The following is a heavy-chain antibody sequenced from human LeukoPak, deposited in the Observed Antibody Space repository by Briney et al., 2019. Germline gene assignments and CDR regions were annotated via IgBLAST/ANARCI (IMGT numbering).Heavy chain of an antibody. CDR2: INHSGST. D-gene: IGHD3-3*01. CDR3: ARGPKIFNYDFWSGYYRSYFDY. J-gene: IGHJ4*02. CDR1: GGSFSGYY. Sequence: RASETLSLTCAVYGGSFSGYYWSWIRQPPGKGLEWIGEINHSGSTNYNPSLKSRVTISVDTSKNQFSLKLSSVTAADTAVYYCARGPKIFNYDFWSGYYRSYFDYWGQGTLVTVSS. V-gene: IGHV4-34*01.